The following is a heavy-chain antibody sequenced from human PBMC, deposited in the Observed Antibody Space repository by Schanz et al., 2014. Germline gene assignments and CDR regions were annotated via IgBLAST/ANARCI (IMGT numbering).Heavy chain of an antibody. CDR3: AREQIMAAAGLVDY. V-gene: IGHV3-11*05. J-gene: IGHJ4*01. D-gene: IGHD6-13*01. CDR2: ISSGSSYA. CDR1: GFTFRDYY. Sequence: QVQLVESGGGLVKPGGSLRLSCAASGFTFRDYYMSWIRQAPGKGLEWVSDISSGSSYANYADSVKGRFTISRENAKNSLYLQMNSLRAEDTAVYYCAREQIMAAAGLVDYWGHGTLVTVSS.